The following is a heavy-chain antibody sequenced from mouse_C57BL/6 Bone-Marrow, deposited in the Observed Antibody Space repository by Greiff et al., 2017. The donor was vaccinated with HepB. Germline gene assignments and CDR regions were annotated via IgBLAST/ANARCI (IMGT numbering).Heavy chain of an antibody. CDR3: ASTRSFYY. CDR2: IYPGDGDT. J-gene: IGHJ2*01. CDR1: GYTFTSYW. D-gene: IGHD1-1*01. V-gene: IGHV1-87*01. Sequence: VKLVESGAELARPGASVKSSCKASGYTFTSYWMQWVKQRPGQGLEWIGAIYPGDGDTRYTQKFKGKATLTADKSSSTAYMQLSSLASEDSAVYYCASTRSFYYWGQGTTLTVSS.